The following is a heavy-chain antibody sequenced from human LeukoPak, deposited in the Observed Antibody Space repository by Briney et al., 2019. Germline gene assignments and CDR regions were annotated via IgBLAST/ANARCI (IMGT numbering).Heavy chain of an antibody. D-gene: IGHD6-19*01. CDR1: GGSISSSSYY. J-gene: IGHJ3*02. CDR3: ARHQGSGWFHNAFDI. CDR2: IYYSGST. V-gene: IGHV4-39*01. Sequence: SETLSLTCTVSGGSISSSSYYWGWIRQPPGKGLEWIGSIYYSGSTYYNPSLKSRVTISVDTSKNQFSLKLSSVTAADTAVYYCARHQGSGWFHNAFDIWGQGTMVTVSS.